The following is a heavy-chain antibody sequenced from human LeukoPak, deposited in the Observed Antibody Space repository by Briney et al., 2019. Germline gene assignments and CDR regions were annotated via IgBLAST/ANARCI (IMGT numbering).Heavy chain of an antibody. Sequence: SETLSLTCTVSGGSISSSSYYWGWIRQPPGKGLEWIGSTYYSGSTYYNPSLKSRVTISVDTSKNQFSLKLSSVTAADTAVYYCARGVQYYYDSSGFDYWGQGTPVTVSS. D-gene: IGHD3-22*01. CDR1: GGSISSSSYY. CDR3: ARGVQYYYDSSGFDY. CDR2: TYYSGST. J-gene: IGHJ4*02. V-gene: IGHV4-39*01.